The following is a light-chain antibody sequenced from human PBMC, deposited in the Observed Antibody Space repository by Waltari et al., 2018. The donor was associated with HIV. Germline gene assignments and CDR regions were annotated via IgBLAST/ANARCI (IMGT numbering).Light chain of an antibody. Sequence: QSALTQPASVSGSPGQSITISCTGSNTDVGGYNYVYWYQQHPGKAPKLMIYEVSNRFSGSKSGNTASLTFSALQTEDEADYYCSSYTSSNTLVFGGGTKLTVL. CDR1: NTDVGGYNY. CDR3: SSYTSSNTLV. CDR2: EV. V-gene: IGLV2-14*01. J-gene: IGLJ2*01.